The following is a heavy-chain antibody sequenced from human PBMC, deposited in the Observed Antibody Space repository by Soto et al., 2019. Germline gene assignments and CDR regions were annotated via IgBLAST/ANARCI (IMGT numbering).Heavy chain of an antibody. CDR3: ARDLAEAYYYDSSGYYYGY. J-gene: IGHJ4*02. Sequence: SVKVSCKASGGTFSSYAISWVRQAPGQGLEWMGGIIPIFGTANYAQKFQGRVTITADESTSTAYMELSSLRSEDTAVYYCARDLAEAYYYDSSGYYYGYWGQGTLVTVSS. V-gene: IGHV1-69*13. CDR2: IIPIFGTA. D-gene: IGHD3-22*01. CDR1: GGTFSSYA.